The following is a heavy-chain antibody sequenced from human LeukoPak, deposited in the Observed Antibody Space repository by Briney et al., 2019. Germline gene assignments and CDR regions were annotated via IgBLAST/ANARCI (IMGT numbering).Heavy chain of an antibody. J-gene: IGHJ4*02. CDR3: VRGLDYNVAWVY. V-gene: IGHV3-48*03. CDR2: ISSSGSTL. Sequence: GESLKISCVVSGFTFSSFEMNWVRQAPGRGLEWVSYISSSGSTLYYADSVKGQFSISRDNAKNSLYLQMNSLRAEDTAVYYCVRGLDYNVAWVYWGQGTLVTVSS. D-gene: IGHD3-10*01. CDR1: GFTFSSFE.